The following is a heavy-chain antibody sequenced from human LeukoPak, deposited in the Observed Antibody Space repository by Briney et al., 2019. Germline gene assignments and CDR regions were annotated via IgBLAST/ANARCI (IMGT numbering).Heavy chain of an antibody. CDR2: INTNTGNP. D-gene: IGHD6-13*01. Sequence: ASVKVSCKASGYTFTSYYMHWVRQAPGQGLEWMGWINTNTGNPTYAQGFTGRFVFSLDTSVSTAYLQISSLKAEDTAVYYCAKSIIPLGWAAAGKIYWGQGTLVTVSS. CDR3: AKSIIPLGWAAAGKIY. CDR1: GYTFTSYY. V-gene: IGHV7-4-1*02. J-gene: IGHJ4*02.